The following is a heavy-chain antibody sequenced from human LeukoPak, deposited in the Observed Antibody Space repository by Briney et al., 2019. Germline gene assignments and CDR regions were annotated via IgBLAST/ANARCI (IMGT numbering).Heavy chain of an antibody. V-gene: IGHV3-53*01. J-gene: IGHJ4*02. Sequence: GGSLRLSCAASGFTFSTDHMSWVRQAPGKGLEWVAVSYSGGTSQYAESLKGRFTISRDNSKNTLDLQMNSLRVEDTALYYCARVWELSFDYWGQGTLVTVSS. D-gene: IGHD1-26*01. CDR1: GFTFSTDH. CDR3: ARVWELSFDY. CDR2: SYSGGTS.